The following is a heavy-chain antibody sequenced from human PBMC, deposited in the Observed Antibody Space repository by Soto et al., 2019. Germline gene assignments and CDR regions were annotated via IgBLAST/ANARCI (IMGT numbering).Heavy chain of an antibody. D-gene: IGHD3-10*01. V-gene: IGHV3-30-3*01. CDR2: ISYDGSNK. CDR1: GFTFSSYW. CDR3: ARPPARRVRKIGYYGMDV. J-gene: IGHJ6*02. Sequence: GGSLRLSCAASGFTFSSYWMSWVRQAPGKGLEWVAVISYDGSNKYYADSVKGRFTISRDNSKNTLYLQTNSLRAEDTAVYYCARPPARRVRKIGYYGMDVWGQGTTVTVSS.